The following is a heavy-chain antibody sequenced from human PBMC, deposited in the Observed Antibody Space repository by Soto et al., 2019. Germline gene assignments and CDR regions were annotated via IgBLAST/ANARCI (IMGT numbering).Heavy chain of an antibody. D-gene: IGHD4-4*01. V-gene: IGHV4-39*01. CDR1: GGSVTNSSYY. CDR3: VSQRTTVITPAYIDS. CDR2: VYYRWRS. Sequence: PSETLSLTCTVSGGSVTNSSYYWGWIRQSPGKGLEWIGSVYYRWRSYSKSSVKSRVPISFDTSKNQFSLNLNSVTASDTAVYVCVSQRTTVITPAYIDSLGPGAVVTVSS. J-gene: IGHJ5*01.